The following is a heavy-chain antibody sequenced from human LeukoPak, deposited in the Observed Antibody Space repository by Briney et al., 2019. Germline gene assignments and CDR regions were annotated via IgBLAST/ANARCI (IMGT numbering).Heavy chain of an antibody. CDR1: GGSISSGGYY. CDR3: ARDGSVEGWFDP. V-gene: IGHV4-31*03. D-gene: IGHD2-21*01. Sequence: PLSLTCTVSGGSISSGGYYWSWIRQHPGKGLEWIGYIYYSGSTYYNPSLKSRVTISVDTSKNQFSLKLSAVTAADTAVYYCARDGSVEGWFDPWGQGTLVTVSS. CDR2: IYYSGST. J-gene: IGHJ5*02.